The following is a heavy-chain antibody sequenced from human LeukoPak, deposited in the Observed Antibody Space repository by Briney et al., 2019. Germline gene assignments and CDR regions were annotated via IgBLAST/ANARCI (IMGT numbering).Heavy chain of an antibody. CDR3: ARDSGSTYYYDSSGYYGYYFDY. D-gene: IGHD3-22*01. CDR2: IIPILGIA. J-gene: IGHJ4*02. Sequence: SVKVSCKASGGTFSSYAISWVRQAPGQGLEWVGRIIPILGIANYAQKFQGRVTITADKSTSTAYMELSSLRSEDTAVYYCARDSGSTYYYDSSGYYGYYFDYWGQGTLVTVSS. V-gene: IGHV1-69*04. CDR1: GGTFSSYA.